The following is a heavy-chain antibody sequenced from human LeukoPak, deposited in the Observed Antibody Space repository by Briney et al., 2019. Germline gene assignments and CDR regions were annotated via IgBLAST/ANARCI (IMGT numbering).Heavy chain of an antibody. Sequence: HPGGSLRLSCAASGFTFSSFARSWVRQAPGKGLEWVSAIIPGGSGTFYADSVKGRFTISRDNSKNTLYLQMNSLRAEDTAVYYCAKKKGGDGNFDYWGQGTLVTVSS. V-gene: IGHV3-23*01. CDR2: IIPGGSGT. D-gene: IGHD3-16*01. J-gene: IGHJ4*02. CDR1: GFTFSSFA. CDR3: AKKKGGDGNFDY.